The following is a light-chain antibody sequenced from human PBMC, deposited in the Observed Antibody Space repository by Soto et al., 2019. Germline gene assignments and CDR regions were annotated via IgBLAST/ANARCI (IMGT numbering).Light chain of an antibody. Sequence: QSALTQPASVSGSPGLSITISCTGTSSDIGLHNFVSWHQQHPGKAPKFIIYGVSNRPSGVSNRFSASKSGNTASLTISGLQADDEADYYCSSYTSTFTWVFGGGTKVTVL. CDR1: SSDIGLHNF. V-gene: IGLV2-14*01. CDR3: SSYTSTFTWV. J-gene: IGLJ3*02. CDR2: GVS.